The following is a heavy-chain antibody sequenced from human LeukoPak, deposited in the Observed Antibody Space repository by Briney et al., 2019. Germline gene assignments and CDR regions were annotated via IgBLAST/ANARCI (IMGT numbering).Heavy chain of an antibody. CDR3: AKVMRGGGGVTMVRGVIIKTAGLYYMDV. CDR1: GFTLSSYA. V-gene: IGHV3-23*01. J-gene: IGHJ6*03. D-gene: IGHD3-10*01. Sequence: GGSLRLSCAASGFTLSSYAMSWVRQAPGKGLEWVSSISASGGSTNYADSVKGRFTISRDNSKNTVYLQMNSLRAEDTAVYYCAKVMRGGGGVTMVRGVIIKTAGLYYMDVWGKGTTVTVSS. CDR2: ISASGGST.